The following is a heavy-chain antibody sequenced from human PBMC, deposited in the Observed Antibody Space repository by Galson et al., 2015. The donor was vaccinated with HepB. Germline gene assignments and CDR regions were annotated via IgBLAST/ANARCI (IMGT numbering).Heavy chain of an antibody. J-gene: IGHJ6*02. CDR3: ARDRAYYDSSGYPSYYYYGMDV. CDR2: ISYDGGNK. D-gene: IGHD3-22*01. CDR1: GFTFSSYA. V-gene: IGHV3-30-3*01. Sequence: SLRLSCAASGFTFSSYAMHWVRQAPGKGLEWVAVISYDGGNKYYADSVKGRFTISRDNSKNTLYLQMNSLRAEDTAVCYCARDRAYYDSSGYPSYYYYGMDVWGQGTTVTVSS.